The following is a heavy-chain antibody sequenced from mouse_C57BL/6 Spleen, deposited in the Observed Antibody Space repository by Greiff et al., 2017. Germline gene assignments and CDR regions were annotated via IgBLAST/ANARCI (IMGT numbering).Heavy chain of an antibody. CDR2: IDPENGDT. J-gene: IGHJ3*01. Sequence: VQLQQSGAELVRPGASVKLSCTASGFNIKDDYMHWVKQRPEQGLEWIGWIDPENGDTEYASKFQGKATITADTSSNTAYLQLSSLTSEDTAVYYRTTWRLRPAYWGQGTLVTVSA. D-gene: IGHD3-2*02. V-gene: IGHV14-4*01. CDR3: TTWRLRPAY. CDR1: GFNIKDDY.